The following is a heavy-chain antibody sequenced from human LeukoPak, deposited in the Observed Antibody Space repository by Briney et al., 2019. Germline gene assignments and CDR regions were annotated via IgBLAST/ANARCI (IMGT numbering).Heavy chain of an antibody. CDR2: ISTYNGDT. J-gene: IGHJ4*02. V-gene: IGHV1-18*01. CDR3: ARDWDLFYFDY. CDR1: GYTFSIYG. D-gene: IGHD1-26*01. Sequence: GASVKVSCKASGYTFSIYGISWVRQAPGQGLEWMGWISTYNGDTNYAQKLQGRLTMTTDTSTSTAYMELRSLRPDDTAVYYCARDWDLFYFDYWGQGTLVTVSS.